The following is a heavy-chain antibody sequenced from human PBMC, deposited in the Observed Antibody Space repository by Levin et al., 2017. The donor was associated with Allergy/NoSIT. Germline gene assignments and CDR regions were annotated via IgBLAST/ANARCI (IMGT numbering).Heavy chain of an antibody. D-gene: IGHD2-15*01. CDR2: ISFDGSYK. V-gene: IGHV3-30-3*01. CDR3: AREMGSADDY. J-gene: IGHJ4*02. CDR1: GFRFSNYP. Sequence: GGSLRLSCVGSGFRFSNYPFHWVRQAPGKGLEWLPSISFDGSYKYHADSVKGRFTISRDDSKNTVSLRMNSLRIEDTAVYYCAREMGSADDYWGQGTLVTVSS.